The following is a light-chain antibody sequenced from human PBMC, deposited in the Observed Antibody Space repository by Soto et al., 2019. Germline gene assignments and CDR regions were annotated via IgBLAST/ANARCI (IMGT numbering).Light chain of an antibody. V-gene: IGKV3-11*01. J-gene: IGKJ1*01. CDR2: DAS. Sequence: EIVLTQSPATLSLSPGERATLSYIASQSVSSYLAWYQQKPGQAPRLLIYDASNRATGIPARFSGSGSGTDFTLTISSLEPEDFAVYYCQQRSNWPPTFGQGTKVDIK. CDR3: QQRSNWPPT. CDR1: QSVSSY.